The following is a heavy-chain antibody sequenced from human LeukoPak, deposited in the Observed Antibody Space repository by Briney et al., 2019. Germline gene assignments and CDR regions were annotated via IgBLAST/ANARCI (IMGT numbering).Heavy chain of an antibody. CDR3: ARRGITISGVLVYHYSGLDV. CDR1: GFTFSSYW. V-gene: IGHV3-7*01. J-gene: IGHJ6*02. Sequence: GGSLRLSCAASGFTFSSYWMSWVRQAPGNGLEWVANIKRDGSEKHYVDSVNGRFAISRDNAKNSLYLQMSSLRAEDTAVYYCARRGITISGVLVYHYSGLDVWGQGTTVTVSS. D-gene: IGHD3-3*01. CDR2: IKRDGSEK.